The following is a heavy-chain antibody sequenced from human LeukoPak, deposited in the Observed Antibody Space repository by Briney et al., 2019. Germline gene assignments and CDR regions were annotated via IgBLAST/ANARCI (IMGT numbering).Heavy chain of an antibody. Sequence: GGSLRLSCAASGFTFSDYSMNWVRQAPGKGLEWISHIGGSSGIVYYADSVKGRFTISRDNAKNSLDLQMHSLRDEDTAVYYCARDYAWAFDFWGQGALVTISS. D-gene: IGHD2-2*01. J-gene: IGHJ4*02. CDR1: GFTFSDYS. CDR3: ARDYAWAFDF. V-gene: IGHV3-48*02. CDR2: IGGSSGIV.